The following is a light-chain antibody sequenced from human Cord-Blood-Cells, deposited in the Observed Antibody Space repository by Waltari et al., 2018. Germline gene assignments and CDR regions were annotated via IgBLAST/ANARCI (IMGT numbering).Light chain of an antibody. CDR3: QQYYSTPIT. V-gene: IGKV4-1*01. CDR2: WAS. J-gene: IGKJ5*01. Sequence: DIVMTQSPDSLAVSLGERATTNCKSSQSVLYSSNNKNYLAWYQQKPGQPPKLLIYWASTRESGVSDRFSGSGSGTDFTLTISSLQAEDVAIYYCQQYYSTPITFGQGTRLEIK. CDR1: QSVLYSSNNKNY.